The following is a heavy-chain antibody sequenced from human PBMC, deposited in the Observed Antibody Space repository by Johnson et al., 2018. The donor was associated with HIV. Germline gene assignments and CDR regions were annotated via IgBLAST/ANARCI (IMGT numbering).Heavy chain of an antibody. V-gene: IGHV3-11*04. Sequence: QVQLVESGGGLVQPGGSLRLSCAASGFTVSDYYMSWIRQAPGKGLEWVSYISGSGNAIYYADSVRGRFTISRDNAKNSLYLKMNSLRAEDTAVYYCATTRWSDTDPFDIWGQGTMVTVSS. CDR1: GFTVSDYY. CDR2: ISGSGNAI. CDR3: ATTRWSDTDPFDI. D-gene: IGHD3-3*01. J-gene: IGHJ3*02.